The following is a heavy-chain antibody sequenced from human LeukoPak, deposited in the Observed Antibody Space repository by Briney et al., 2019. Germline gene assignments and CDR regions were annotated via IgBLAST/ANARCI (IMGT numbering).Heavy chain of an antibody. D-gene: IGHD1-26*01. Sequence: GRSLRLSCAASGFTFSSYWMSWVRQAPGKGLEWVANIKQDGSEKYYVDSVKGRFTISRDNAKNSLYLQMNSLRAEDTAVYYCARDGAVGATETDYWGQGTLVTVSS. V-gene: IGHV3-7*01. J-gene: IGHJ4*02. CDR3: ARDGAVGATETDY. CDR1: GFTFSSYW. CDR2: IKQDGSEK.